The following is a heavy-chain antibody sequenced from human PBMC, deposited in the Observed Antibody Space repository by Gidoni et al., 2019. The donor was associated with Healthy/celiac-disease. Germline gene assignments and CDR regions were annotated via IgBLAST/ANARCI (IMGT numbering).Heavy chain of an antibody. CDR1: GFTFSNAW. V-gene: IGHV3-15*01. D-gene: IGHD3-22*01. Sequence: EVQLVESGGGLVKPGGSLRLSCAASGFTFSNAWMSWVRQAPGKGLEWVGRIKSKTDGWTTDYAAPVKGRFTISRDDSKNTLYLQMNSLKTEDTAVYYCTTDFYYYDSSGYIPLDYWGQGTLVTVSS. CDR3: TTDFYYYDSSGYIPLDY. CDR2: IKSKTDGWTT. J-gene: IGHJ4*02.